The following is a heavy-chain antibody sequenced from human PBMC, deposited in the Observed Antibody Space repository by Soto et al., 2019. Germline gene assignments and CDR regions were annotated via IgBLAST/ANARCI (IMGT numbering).Heavy chain of an antibody. D-gene: IGHD6-13*01. CDR3: AKVVEQQLVRCGLDC. Sequence: QVQLVESGGGVVQPGTSLRLSCAASGLTFSNYGMHWVRQAPGKGLDCVASISSDGSSKYYADSVKGRFTISRDNSKNTLNLEMNSLRVEYTAVYYCAKVVEQQLVRCGLDCWGQGTLVTVSS. CDR2: ISSDGSSK. CDR1: GLTFSNYG. J-gene: IGHJ4*02. V-gene: IGHV3-30*18.